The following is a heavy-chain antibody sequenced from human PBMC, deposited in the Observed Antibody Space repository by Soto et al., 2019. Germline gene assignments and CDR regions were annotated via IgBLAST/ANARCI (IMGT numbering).Heavy chain of an antibody. CDR2: MNPNSGNT. CDR1: GYTFTSYD. Sequence: ASVKVSCKASGYTFTSYDINCVRQATGQGLGWMGWMNPNSGNTGYAQKFQGRVTMTRNTSISTAYMELSSLRSEDTAVYYCARGRTIVVVITQDYYYGMDVWGQGTTVTVSS. CDR3: ARGRTIVVVITQDYYYGMDV. D-gene: IGHD3-22*01. J-gene: IGHJ6*02. V-gene: IGHV1-8*01.